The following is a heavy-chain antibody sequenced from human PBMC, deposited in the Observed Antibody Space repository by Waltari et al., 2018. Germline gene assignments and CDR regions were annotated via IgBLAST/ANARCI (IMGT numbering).Heavy chain of an antibody. Sequence: QVQLQQWGAGLLKPSETLSLTCAVYGGSFSGYYWSWIRQPPGKGLEWIGEINNSGNTNYNPSLKSRVTISVDTSKNQVSLKLSSVTAADTAVYYCARGPPPSLWFRTSSIEYFQHWGQGTLVTVSS. D-gene: IGHD3-10*01. CDR1: GGSFSGYY. CDR3: ARGPPPSLWFRTSSIEYFQH. J-gene: IGHJ1*01. V-gene: IGHV4-34*01. CDR2: INNSGNT.